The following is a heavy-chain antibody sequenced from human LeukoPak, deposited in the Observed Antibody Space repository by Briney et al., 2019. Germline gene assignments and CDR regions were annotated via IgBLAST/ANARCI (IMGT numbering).Heavy chain of an antibody. Sequence: ASVKVSCKASGYTFTSYDINWVRQATGQGLEWMGWMNPNSGNTGYAQKFQGRVTMTRNTSISTAYMELSSLRSEDTAVYYCAREADSSGYYSVNFDYWGQGTLVTVSS. J-gene: IGHJ4*02. CDR2: MNPNSGNT. CDR1: GYTFTSYD. V-gene: IGHV1-8*01. CDR3: AREADSSGYYSVNFDY. D-gene: IGHD3-22*01.